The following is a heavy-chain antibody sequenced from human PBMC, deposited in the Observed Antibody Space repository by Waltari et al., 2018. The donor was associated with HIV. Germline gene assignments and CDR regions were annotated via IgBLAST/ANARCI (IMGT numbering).Heavy chain of an antibody. J-gene: IGHJ4*02. D-gene: IGHD3-16*01. CDR3: VRGLGSRPFYRSYEP. Sequence: QVQLRQWGAGLLKPSETLSLTCAVYGESVNDTSWAGIRQSPDKGLEWIGENDHNGETNYNPSFKTRVTISLDMSKNQVSLKLKSATAADTAVYFCVRGLGSRPFYRSYEPWGQGTLVTVSS. V-gene: IGHV4-34*01. CDR2: NDHNGET. CDR1: GESVNDTS.